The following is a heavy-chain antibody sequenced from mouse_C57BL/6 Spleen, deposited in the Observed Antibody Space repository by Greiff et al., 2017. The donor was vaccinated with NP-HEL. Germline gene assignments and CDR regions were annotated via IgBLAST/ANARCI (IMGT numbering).Heavy chain of an antibody. D-gene: IGHD1-1*01. J-gene: IGHJ4*01. Sequence: VQLQQSGAELVKPGASVKLSCKASGYTFTSYWMHWVKQRPGQGLEWIGMIHPNSGSTNYNEKFKSKATLTVDKSSSTAYMQLSSLTSEDSAVYYGERNLITTVVAGDYWGQGTSVTVSS. CDR3: ERNLITTVVAGDY. CDR1: GYTFTSYW. V-gene: IGHV1-64*01. CDR2: IHPNSGST.